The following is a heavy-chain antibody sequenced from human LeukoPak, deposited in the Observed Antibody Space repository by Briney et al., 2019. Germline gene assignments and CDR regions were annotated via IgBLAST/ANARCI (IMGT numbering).Heavy chain of an antibody. CDR3: AREWFGESSWSNWFDP. J-gene: IGHJ5*02. Sequence: GGSLRLFCAASGFTFSSYAMHWVRQAPGKGLEWVAVISYDGSNKYYADSVKGRFTISRDNSKNTLYLQMNSLRAEDTAVYYCAREWFGESSWSNWFDPWGQGTLVTVSS. D-gene: IGHD3-10*01. CDR1: GFTFSSYA. CDR2: ISYDGSNK. V-gene: IGHV3-30*04.